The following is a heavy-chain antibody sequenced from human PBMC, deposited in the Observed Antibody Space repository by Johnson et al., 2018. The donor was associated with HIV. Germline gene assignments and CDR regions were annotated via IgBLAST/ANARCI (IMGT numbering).Heavy chain of an antibody. CDR3: ARVGYCSGGSCYSGAFDI. J-gene: IGHJ3*02. V-gene: IGHV3-13*01. D-gene: IGHD2-15*01. Sequence: VKLLESGGGLVQPGRSLRLSCTASGFTFSSYDMHWVRQATGKGLEWVSAIGTAGDTYYPGSVKGRFTISRENAKNSLYLQMNSLRAGDTAVYYCARVGYCSGGSCYSGAFDIWGQGTMVTVSS. CDR2: IGTAGDT. CDR1: GFTFSSYD.